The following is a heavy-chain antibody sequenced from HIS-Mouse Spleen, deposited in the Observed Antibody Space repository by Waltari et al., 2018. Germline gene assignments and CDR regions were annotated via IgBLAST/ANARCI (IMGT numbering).Heavy chain of an antibody. J-gene: IGHJ3*02. D-gene: IGHD5-12*01. Sequence: EVQLVESGGGLVQPGGSLRLSCAASGFTFSSYSMNWVRQAPGKGLEWVSYISSSSSTIYYADSVKGRFTISRDNAKNSRYLQMNSLRAEDTAVYYCARDGSGGVGYNTDAFDIWGQGTMVTVSS. CDR3: ARDGSGGVGYNTDAFDI. CDR1: GFTFSSYS. V-gene: IGHV3-48*01. CDR2: ISSSSSTI.